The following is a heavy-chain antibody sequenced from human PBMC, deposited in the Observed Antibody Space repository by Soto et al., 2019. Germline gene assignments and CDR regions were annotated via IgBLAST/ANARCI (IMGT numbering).Heavy chain of an antibody. D-gene: IGHD3-16*01. CDR2: MNPNSGNT. Sequence: QVQLVQSGAEVKKPGASVKVSCKASGYTFTSYDINWVRQATGQGLEWMGWMNPNSGNTGYAQKFQGRVTMTRNTPKSKAYMGVGGRRSEDPAVYYCAGVRGGGGYYYYYYMDVWGKGTTVTVSS. J-gene: IGHJ6*03. CDR1: GYTFTSYD. CDR3: AGVRGGGGYYYYYYMDV. V-gene: IGHV1-8*01.